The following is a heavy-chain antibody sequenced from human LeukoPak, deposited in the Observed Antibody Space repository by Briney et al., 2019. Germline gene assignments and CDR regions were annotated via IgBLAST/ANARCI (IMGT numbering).Heavy chain of an antibody. D-gene: IGHD4-17*01. CDR1: GFAFSGYA. CDR3: AKEDGDYGDWGLEN. J-gene: IGHJ4*02. V-gene: IGHV3-23*01. CDR2: ISASGRST. Sequence: GGSLRLSCAASGFAFSGYAMSWVRQAPGKGLEWVSAISASGRSTYYADSVKGRFTISRDNSRNSLNLQMNSLRAEDTAVYYCAKEDGDYGDWGLENWGQGSLVTVSS.